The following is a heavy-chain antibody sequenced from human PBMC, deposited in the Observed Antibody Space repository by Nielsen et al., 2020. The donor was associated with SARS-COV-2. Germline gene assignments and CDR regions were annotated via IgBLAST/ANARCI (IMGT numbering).Heavy chain of an antibody. CDR3: ARGGEYFDWLTMYYYYGMDV. V-gene: IGHV1-8*01. CDR2: MNPNSGNT. CDR1: GYTFTSYD. Sequence: ASVKVSCKASGYTFTSYDINWVRQATGQGLEWMGWMNPNSGNTGYAQKFQGRVTMTRNTSISTAYMELSSLRSEDTAVYYCARGGEYFDWLTMYYYYGMDVWGQGTTVTVSS. D-gene: IGHD3-9*01. J-gene: IGHJ6*02.